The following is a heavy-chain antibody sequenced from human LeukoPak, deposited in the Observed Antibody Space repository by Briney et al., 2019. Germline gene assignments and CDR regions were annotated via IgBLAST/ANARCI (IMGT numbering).Heavy chain of an antibody. Sequence: GGSLSLSCAASGFTLSSYWMSWVRQAPGKGLEWVANIKQDGSEKYYVDSVEGRFTISRDNAKNSLYLQMNSPRAEDTAVYYCATLVATTRFDYWGQGTLATVSS. CDR1: GFTLSSYW. D-gene: IGHD5-12*01. J-gene: IGHJ4*02. V-gene: IGHV3-7*01. CDR3: ATLVATTRFDY. CDR2: IKQDGSEK.